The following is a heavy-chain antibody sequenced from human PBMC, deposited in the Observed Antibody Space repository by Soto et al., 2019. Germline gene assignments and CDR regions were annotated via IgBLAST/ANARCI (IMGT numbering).Heavy chain of an antibody. CDR3: ARDLGGSYYWYFDY. D-gene: IGHD1-26*01. CDR2: IYHSGST. Sequence: PSETLSLTCAVSGGSISSSNWWSWVRQPPGKGLEWIGEIYHSGSTNYNPSLKSRVTISVDKSKNQFSLKLSSVTAADTAVYYCARDLGGSYYWYFDYWGQGTLVTVSS. J-gene: IGHJ4*02. V-gene: IGHV4-4*02. CDR1: GGSISSSNW.